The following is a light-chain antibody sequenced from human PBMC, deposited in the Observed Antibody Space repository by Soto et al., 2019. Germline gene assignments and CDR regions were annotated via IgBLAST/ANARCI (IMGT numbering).Light chain of an antibody. Sequence: QSALTQPASVSGSPGQSITISCTGSSSDIGGYNYVSWYQQYPGKAPKLVIYEVSNRPSGISNRFSASKSGNTASLTITGLQAVDETDYYCSSYTNSLIWVFGGGTKVTVL. J-gene: IGLJ3*02. V-gene: IGLV2-14*01. CDR1: SSDIGGYNY. CDR3: SSYTNSLIWV. CDR2: EVS.